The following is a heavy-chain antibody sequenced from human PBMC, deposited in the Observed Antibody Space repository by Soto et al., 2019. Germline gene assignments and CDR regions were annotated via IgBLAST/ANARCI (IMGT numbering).Heavy chain of an antibody. CDR3: AKDHLAYYDILTGYWALDY. Sequence: QVQLVESGGGVVQPGRSLRLSCAASGFTFSSYGMHWVRQAPGKGLEWVAVISYDGSNKYCADSVKGRFTISRDNSKNPLYLQMNSLRAEDTAVYYCAKDHLAYYDILTGYWALDYWGQGTLVTVSS. CDR1: GFTFSSYG. CDR2: ISYDGSNK. D-gene: IGHD3-9*01. J-gene: IGHJ4*02. V-gene: IGHV3-30*18.